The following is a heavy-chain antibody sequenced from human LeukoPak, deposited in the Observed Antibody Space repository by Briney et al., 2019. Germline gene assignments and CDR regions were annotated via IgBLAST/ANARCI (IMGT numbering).Heavy chain of an antibody. D-gene: IGHD6-6*01. Sequence: PSQTLSLTCTVSGGSISSGGYYWSWIRQHPGKGLEWIGYIYTSGSTNYNPSLKSRVTISVDTSKNQFSLKLSSVTAADTAVYYCARRGGSSGLLAPHAPYFDYWGQGTLVTVSS. J-gene: IGHJ4*02. V-gene: IGHV4-31*03. CDR3: ARRGGSSGLLAPHAPYFDY. CDR2: IYTSGST. CDR1: GGSISSGGYY.